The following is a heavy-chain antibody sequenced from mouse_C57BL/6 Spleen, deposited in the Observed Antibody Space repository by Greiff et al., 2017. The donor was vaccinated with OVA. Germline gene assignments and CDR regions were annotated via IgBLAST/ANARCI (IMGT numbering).Heavy chain of an antibody. V-gene: IGHV1-4*01. CDR1: GYTFTSYT. CDR3: ARGITTVVATLYYFDY. J-gene: IGHJ2*01. Sequence: QVQLQQSGAELARPGASVKMSCKASGYTFTSYTMHWVKQRPGQGLEWIGYINPSSGYTKYNQKFKDKATLTADKSSSTAYMQLSSLTSEDSAVYYCARGITTVVATLYYFDYWGQGTTLTVSS. D-gene: IGHD1-1*01. CDR2: INPSSGYT.